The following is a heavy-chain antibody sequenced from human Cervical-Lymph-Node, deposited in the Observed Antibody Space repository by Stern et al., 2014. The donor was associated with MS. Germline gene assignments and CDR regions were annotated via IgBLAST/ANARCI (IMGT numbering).Heavy chain of an antibody. J-gene: IGHJ4*02. CDR3: AKAPIAMVGSYLDS. Sequence: VQLEASGGGFVQPGKSLRLSCAASGFTFSTYGMNLVRQAPGKVLEWVTFISFDGSKKYFADAVKGRFATSRDNSKDTLHLEMNSLRVDDTAVYYCAKAPIAMVGSYLDSWGQGTLVIVSS. CDR1: GFTFSTYG. CDR2: ISFDGSKK. D-gene: IGHD6-19*01. V-gene: IGHV3-30*18.